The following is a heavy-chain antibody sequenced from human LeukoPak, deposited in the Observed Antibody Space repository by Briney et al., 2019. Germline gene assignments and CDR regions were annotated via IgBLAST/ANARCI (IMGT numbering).Heavy chain of an antibody. CDR3: AKDVGKWESLHFFDY. Sequence: KPGGSLRLSCAASGFTFSSYNMNWVRQAPGKGLEWVSAISGSSSYMYYVDSVEGRFTISRDNAKNSLYLQMNSLRGDDTAVYYCAKDVGKWESLHFFDYWGQGTLFTVSS. CDR2: ISGSSSYM. D-gene: IGHD1-26*01. V-gene: IGHV3-21*04. J-gene: IGHJ4*02. CDR1: GFTFSSYN.